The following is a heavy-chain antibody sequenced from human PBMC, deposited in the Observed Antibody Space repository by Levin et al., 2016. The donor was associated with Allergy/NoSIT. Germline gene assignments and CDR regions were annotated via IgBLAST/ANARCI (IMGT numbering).Heavy chain of an antibody. D-gene: IGHD3-10*01. CDR3: TRFLLWFGELFPYYGMDV. Sequence: GGSLRLSCTASGFTFGDYAMSWFRQAPGKGLEWVGFIRSKAYGGTTEYAASVKGRFTISRDDSKSIAYLQMNSLKTEDTAVYYCTRFLLWFGELFPYYGMDVWGQGTTVTVSS. J-gene: IGHJ6*02. V-gene: IGHV3-49*03. CDR2: IRSKAYGGTT. CDR1: GFTFGDYA.